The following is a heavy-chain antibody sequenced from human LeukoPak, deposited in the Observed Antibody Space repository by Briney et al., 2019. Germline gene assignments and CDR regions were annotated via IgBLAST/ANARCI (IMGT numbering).Heavy chain of an antibody. J-gene: IGHJ4*02. D-gene: IGHD6-13*01. CDR1: GGSISSSSYY. V-gene: IGHV4-39*01. CDR3: ARPGIAAAGNIDY. Sequence: SETLSLTCTVSGGSISSSSYYWGWIRQPPGKGLEWIGSIYYSGSTYYNPSLKSRVTISVDTSKNQFSLKPSSVTAADTAVYYCARPGIAAAGNIDYWGQGTLVTVSS. CDR2: IYYSGST.